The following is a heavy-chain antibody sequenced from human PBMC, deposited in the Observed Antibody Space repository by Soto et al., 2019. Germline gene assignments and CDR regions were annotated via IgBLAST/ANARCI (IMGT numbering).Heavy chain of an antibody. D-gene: IGHD1-26*01. CDR2: IRAYNGNT. J-gene: IGHJ4*02. Sequence: QIQLVQSGAEVKKPGASVKVSCKASGYTFTSYDITWVRQAPGQGLEWMGWIRAYNGNTNYAQKFQGRVTMTAHTSTSTAYMELRSLRSDDTAVYYCARDTGIVGATDYWGQGTLVTVSS. V-gene: IGHV1-18*01. CDR3: ARDTGIVGATDY. CDR1: GYTFTSYD.